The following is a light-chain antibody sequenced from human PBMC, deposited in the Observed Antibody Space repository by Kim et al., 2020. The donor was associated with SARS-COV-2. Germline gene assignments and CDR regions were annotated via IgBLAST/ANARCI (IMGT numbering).Light chain of an antibody. Sequence: DIQMTQSPSSLPASVGDRVTITCQASQYISNHLNWYQHKPGKAPELLIYAATSLQSGVPSRFSGGGSGTDFTLTISSLQPEDFAAYYCQQGYRTPVTFGQGTKLEI. CDR1: QYISNH. V-gene: IGKV1-39*01. CDR2: AAT. CDR3: QQGYRTPVT. J-gene: IGKJ2*01.